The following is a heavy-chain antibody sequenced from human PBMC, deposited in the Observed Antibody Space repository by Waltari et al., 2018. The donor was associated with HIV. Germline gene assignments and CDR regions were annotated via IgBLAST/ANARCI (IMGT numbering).Heavy chain of an antibody. V-gene: IGHV1-8*01. CDR3: SRGLHCTATSCLLYHGMDV. J-gene: IGHJ6*02. CDR1: GYPFSTYD. D-gene: IGHD2-2*01. Sequence: QVQPVHSGAEVKKPRASVKVSCKAPGYPFSTYDINWVRQATGQGLEWMGWMNPNSGNTGYAQKFQGRVNMTRNSSIRTAYMELSSLRSDDTAVYYCSRGLHCTATSCLLYHGMDVWGQGTAVSVSS. CDR2: MNPNSGNT.